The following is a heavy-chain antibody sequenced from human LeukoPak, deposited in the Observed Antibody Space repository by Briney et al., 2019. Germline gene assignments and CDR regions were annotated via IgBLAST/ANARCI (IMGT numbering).Heavy chain of an antibody. J-gene: IGHJ4*02. Sequence: KTSETLSLTCAVYGWSFSGYYWSWIRQPPGKGLEWIGEINHSGSTNYNPSLKSRVTISVDTSKNQFSLKLSSVTAADTAVYYCARGPYSSGWYGTKFDYWGQGTLVTVSS. D-gene: IGHD6-19*01. V-gene: IGHV4-34*01. CDR2: INHSGST. CDR3: ARGPYSSGWYGTKFDY. CDR1: GWSFSGYY.